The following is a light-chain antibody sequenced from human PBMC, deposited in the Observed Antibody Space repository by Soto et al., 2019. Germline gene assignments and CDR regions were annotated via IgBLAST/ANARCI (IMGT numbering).Light chain of an antibody. J-gene: IGKJ1*01. V-gene: IGKV3-15*01. Sequence: EIVMTQSPATLSVSPWERATLSCRASQSVSSNLAWYQQKPGQAPRLLINGASTRATGSPARFSGSGSGTEFTLTISSLQSEDFAVYYCQQYNNWPRTFGQGTKV. CDR3: QQYNNWPRT. CDR2: GAS. CDR1: QSVSSN.